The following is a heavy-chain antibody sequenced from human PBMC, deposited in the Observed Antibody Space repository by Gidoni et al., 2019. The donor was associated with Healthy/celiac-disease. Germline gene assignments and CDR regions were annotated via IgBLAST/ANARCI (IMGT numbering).Heavy chain of an antibody. CDR2: ISYDGSNK. V-gene: IGHV3-30*18. CDR1: SYG. Sequence: SYGMHWVRQAPGKGLEWVAVISYDGSNKYYADSVKGRFTISRDNSKNTLYLQMNSLRAEDTAVYYCAKDGTQMEYCSSTSCPHWYFDLWGRGTLVTVSS. J-gene: IGHJ2*01. CDR3: AKDGTQMEYCSSTSCPHWYFDL. D-gene: IGHD2-2*01.